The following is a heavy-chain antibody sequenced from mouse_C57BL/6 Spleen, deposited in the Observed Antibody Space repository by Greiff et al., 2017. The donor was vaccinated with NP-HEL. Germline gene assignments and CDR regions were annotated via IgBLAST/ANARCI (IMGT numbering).Heavy chain of an antibody. Sequence: EVNLVESGGGLVKPGGSLKLSCAASGFTFSDYGMHWVRQAPEKGLEWVAYISSGSSTIYYADTVKGRFTISRDNAKNTLFLQMTSLRSEDTAMYYCAKIYPFAYWGQGTLVTVSA. J-gene: IGHJ3*01. V-gene: IGHV5-17*01. CDR2: ISSGSSTI. CDR1: GFTFSDYG. CDR3: AKIYPFAY. D-gene: IGHD2-1*01.